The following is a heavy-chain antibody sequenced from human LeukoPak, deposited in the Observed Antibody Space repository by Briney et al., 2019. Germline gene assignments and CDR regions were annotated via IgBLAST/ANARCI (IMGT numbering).Heavy chain of an antibody. CDR1: GYTFNNFG. J-gene: IGHJ6*03. CDR3: ARGCYDYVWGSYRSCFMDV. V-gene: IGHV1-18*01. CDR2: ISAYSGNS. D-gene: IGHD3-16*02. Sequence: ASVKVSCKASGYTFNNFGFSWVRQAPGQGLEWMGWISAYSGNSNYEQKLQDRVTMTTDRSTNTAYMELRSLRSDDTAVYYCARGCYDYVWGSYRSCFMDVWGKGTTVTISS.